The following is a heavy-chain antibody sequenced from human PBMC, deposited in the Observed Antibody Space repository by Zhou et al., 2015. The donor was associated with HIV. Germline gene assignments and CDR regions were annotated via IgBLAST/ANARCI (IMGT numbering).Heavy chain of an antibody. Sequence: QVQLVQSGTEVKKPGSSVKVSCKASGGTFSVSDISWVRQVPGQGLEWTGGIIPTFDIEDSAQKFRGRLTITADKSTNTAYMELSSLRSADAAVYFCARSSGNYDYAFDIWGQGTKIIVSS. V-gene: IGHV1-69*17. CDR1: GGTFSVSD. D-gene: IGHD3-22*01. CDR2: IIPTFDIE. J-gene: IGHJ3*02. CDR3: ARSSGNYDYAFDI.